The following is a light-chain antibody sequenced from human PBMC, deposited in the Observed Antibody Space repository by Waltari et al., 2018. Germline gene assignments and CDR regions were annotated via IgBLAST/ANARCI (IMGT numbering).Light chain of an antibody. J-gene: IGKJ2*01. Sequence: DIQMTQSPSSLSASVGDRVTITCRASEDLGRYLNWYQQKPGKAPKLLIYTASTLESGVPSRFSGSGSETDFALTISSLQPEDFATYYCQVSHAFGQGTKLEIK. CDR2: TAS. V-gene: IGKV1-39*01. CDR1: EDLGRY. CDR3: QVSHA.